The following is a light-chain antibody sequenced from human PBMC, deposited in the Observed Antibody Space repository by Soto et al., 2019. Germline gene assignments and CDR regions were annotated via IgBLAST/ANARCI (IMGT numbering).Light chain of an antibody. CDR1: QSVSSSY. CDR2: GAS. CDR3: QQYGSSPGT. Sequence: IVLTQSPGTLSLSPVERATLSCRASQSVSSSYLAWYQQKPGQAPRLLIYGASSRATGIPDRFSGSGSGTDFTLTISRLEPEDFAVYYCQQYGSSPGTFGQGTKVDIK. V-gene: IGKV3-20*01. J-gene: IGKJ1*01.